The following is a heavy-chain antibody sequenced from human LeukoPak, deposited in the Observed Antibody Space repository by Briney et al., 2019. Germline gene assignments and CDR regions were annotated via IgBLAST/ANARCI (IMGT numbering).Heavy chain of an antibody. CDR3: ARDGQVGLDY. J-gene: IGHJ4*02. CDR1: GGSIRNYY. V-gene: IGHV4-59*01. Sequence: SETLSLTCTVSGGSIRNYYWSWIRQPPGKGLEWIGYIYYSGSTNYNPSLKSRVTISVDTSKNQFSLKLSSVTAADTAVYYCARDGQVGLDYWGQGTLVTVSS. CDR2: IYYSGST.